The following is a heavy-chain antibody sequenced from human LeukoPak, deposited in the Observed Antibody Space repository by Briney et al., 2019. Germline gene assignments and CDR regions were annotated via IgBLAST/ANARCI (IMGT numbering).Heavy chain of an antibody. V-gene: IGHV3-23*01. J-gene: IGHJ4*02. CDR2: ISGSGGST. CDR1: GFTFSNYA. Sequence: QPGGSLRLSCAASGFTFSNYAMSWVRQAPGKGLEWVSAISGSGGSTYYADSVKGRFTISRDNSKSTLYLQMNSLRAEDTAVYYCAKDLSSRYSYGYINYWGQGTLVTVSS. D-gene: IGHD5-18*01. CDR3: AKDLSSRYSYGYINY.